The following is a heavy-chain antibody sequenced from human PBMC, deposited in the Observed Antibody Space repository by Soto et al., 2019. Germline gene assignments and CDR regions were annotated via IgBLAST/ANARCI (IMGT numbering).Heavy chain of an antibody. V-gene: IGHV1-69*02. Sequence: GASVKVSCKASGGTFSSYTISWVRQAPGQGLEWMGRIIPILGIANYAQKFQGRVTITADKSTSTAYMELSSLRSEDTAVYYCARSRGGYTSPPDIWGQGKMVTFS. CDR2: IIPILGIA. J-gene: IGHJ3*02. CDR1: GGTFSSYT. CDR3: ARSRGGYTSPPDI. D-gene: IGHD6-13*01.